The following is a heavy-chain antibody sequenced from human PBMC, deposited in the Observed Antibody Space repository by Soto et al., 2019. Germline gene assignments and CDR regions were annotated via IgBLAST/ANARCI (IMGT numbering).Heavy chain of an antibody. D-gene: IGHD4-17*01. V-gene: IGHV1-2*04. CDR2: INPNSGGT. Sequence: QVQLVQSGAEVKKPGASVKVSCKASGYTFTGYYMHCVRQAPGQGLEWMGWINPNSGGTNYAQKFQGWVTMKRDSSIKKAYMDLSRLRCDDTAVYYCATQIDYGDYGAFDCWGPGTLVTVSS. CDR1: GYTFTGYY. J-gene: IGHJ4*02. CDR3: ATQIDYGDYGAFDC.